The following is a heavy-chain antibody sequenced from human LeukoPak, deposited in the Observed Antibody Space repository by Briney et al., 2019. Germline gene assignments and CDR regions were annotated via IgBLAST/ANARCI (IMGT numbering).Heavy chain of an antibody. Sequence: SETLSLTCTVSGGSVSSGSYYWSWIRQPPGKGLEWIGYIYYSGSTNYNPSLKSRVTISVGTSKNQFSLKLSSVTAADTAVYYCARHQYCSGGSCYANYYYYGMDVWGQGTTVTVSS. V-gene: IGHV4-61*01. J-gene: IGHJ6*02. CDR1: GGSVSSGSYY. D-gene: IGHD2-15*01. CDR3: ARHQYCSGGSCYANYYYYGMDV. CDR2: IYYSGST.